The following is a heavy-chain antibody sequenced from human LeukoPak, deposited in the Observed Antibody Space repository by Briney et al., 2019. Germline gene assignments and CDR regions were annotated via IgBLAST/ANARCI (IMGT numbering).Heavy chain of an antibody. CDR2: ISSSSSYI. CDR1: GFTFSSYS. CDR3: ARHYDSNSYGPGY. J-gene: IGHJ4*02. D-gene: IGHD3-22*01. Sequence: GGSLRLSCAASGFTFSSYSLNWVRQAPGKGLEWVSSISSSSSYIYYADSVKGRFTTSRDNAKNSLYLQMNSLRAEDTAVYYCARHYDSNSYGPGYWGQGTLVTVSS. V-gene: IGHV3-21*01.